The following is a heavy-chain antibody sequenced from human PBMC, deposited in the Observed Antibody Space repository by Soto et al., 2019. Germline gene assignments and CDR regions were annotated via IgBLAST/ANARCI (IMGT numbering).Heavy chain of an antibody. Sequence: LSLTCTVSGGSISSSSYYWGWIRQPPGKGLEWIGSIYYSGSTYYNPSLKSRVTISVDTSKNQFSLKLSSVTAADTAVYYCARQYSGSYYGYYGMDVWGQGTTVTVSS. CDR2: IYYSGST. CDR3: ARQYSGSYYGYYGMDV. CDR1: GGSISSSSYY. D-gene: IGHD1-26*01. J-gene: IGHJ6*02. V-gene: IGHV4-39*01.